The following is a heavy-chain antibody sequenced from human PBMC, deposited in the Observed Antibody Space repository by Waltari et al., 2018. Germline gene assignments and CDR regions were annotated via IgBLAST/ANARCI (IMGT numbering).Heavy chain of an antibody. V-gene: IGHV4-38-2*02. CDR3: ARVKRGGYSYGVYYFDY. CDR2: IYHSGST. D-gene: IGHD5-18*01. CDR1: GYSISSGYY. Sequence: QVQLQESGPGLVKPSETLSLPRTVSGYSISSGYYWGWIRQPPGKGLEWIGSIYHSGSTYYNPSLKSRVTISVDTSKNQFSLKLSSVTAADTAVYYCARVKRGGYSYGVYYFDYWGQGTLVTVSS. J-gene: IGHJ4*02.